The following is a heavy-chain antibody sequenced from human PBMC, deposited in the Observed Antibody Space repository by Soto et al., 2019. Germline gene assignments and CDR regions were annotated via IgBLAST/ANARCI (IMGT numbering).Heavy chain of an antibody. Sequence: SQTLSLPCAISGDSVSSNSSACNFIRQSPSRGLEWLGRTYYRSKWYNDYAVSVKSRITINPDTSKNQFSLQLNSVTPEDTAVYYCARVAVAGPPYYYYGMDVWGQGTTVTVSS. J-gene: IGHJ6*02. CDR2: TYYRSKWYN. CDR3: ARVAVAGPPYYYYGMDV. CDR1: GDSVSSNSSA. D-gene: IGHD6-19*01. V-gene: IGHV6-1*01.